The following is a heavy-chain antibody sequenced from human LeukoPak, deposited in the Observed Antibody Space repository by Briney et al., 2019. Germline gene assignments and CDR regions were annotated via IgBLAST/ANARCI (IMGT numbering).Heavy chain of an antibody. CDR2: TNPDDSDT. CDR3: ARLPTVTSNRIHDGMDV. D-gene: IGHD4-17*01. J-gene: IGHJ6*02. V-gene: IGHV5-51*01. CDR1: GYSFITYR. Sequence: GESLQISCKGSGYSFITYRSGCARQMPGKGLVGMGITNPDDSDTRNSPSVQGQVTISADKAISTAYLQWSSLKASDTAMYYCARLPTVTSNRIHDGMDVWGQGTTVTVSS.